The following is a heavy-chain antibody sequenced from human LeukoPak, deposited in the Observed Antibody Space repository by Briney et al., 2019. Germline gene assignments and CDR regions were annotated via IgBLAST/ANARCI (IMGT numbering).Heavy chain of an antibody. CDR3: ARDWIAAAGSPQTSVYYYGMDV. J-gene: IGHJ6*02. CDR1: GFTFNSYW. D-gene: IGHD6-13*01. CDR2: IKQDGSEK. Sequence: GGSLRLSCAASGFTFNSYWMNWVRQAPGKGLEWVANIKQDGSEKYYVDSVKGRFTISRDNAKNSLYLQMNSLRAEDTAVYYCARDWIAAAGSPQTSVYYYGMDVWGQGTTVTVSS. V-gene: IGHV3-7*04.